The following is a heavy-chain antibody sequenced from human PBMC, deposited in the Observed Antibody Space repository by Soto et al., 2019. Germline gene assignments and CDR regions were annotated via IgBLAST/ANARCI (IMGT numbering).Heavy chain of an antibody. CDR3: TSLGGFDY. J-gene: IGHJ4*02. Sequence: GGSLRLSCTASGFTFGDYAMSWVRQAPGKGLEWVGFIRSKAYGGTTEYAASVKDRFTISRDDSKSIAYLQMNSLKTEDTAVYYCTSLGGFDYWGQGTLVTVSS. CDR1: GFTFGDYA. D-gene: IGHD3-16*01. CDR2: IRSKAYGGTT. V-gene: IGHV3-49*04.